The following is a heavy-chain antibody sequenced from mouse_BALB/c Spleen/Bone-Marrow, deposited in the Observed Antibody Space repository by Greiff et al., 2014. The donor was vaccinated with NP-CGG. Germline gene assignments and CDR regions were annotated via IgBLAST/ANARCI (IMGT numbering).Heavy chain of an antibody. J-gene: IGHJ4*01. V-gene: IGHV5-6-2*01. D-gene: IGHD2-2*01. CDR2: INRNGGSI. CDR3: ARQDYGYDGGAMDY. Sequence: EVNLVESGGGLVKLGGSLKLSCAASGFTFGSYYMSWVRRNPEKRLELVAAINRNGGSIYYPDTVQGRFTISRDNAKNTLYLQMSSLKSEDTALYYCARQDYGYDGGAMDYWGQGTSVTVSS. CDR1: GFTFGSYY.